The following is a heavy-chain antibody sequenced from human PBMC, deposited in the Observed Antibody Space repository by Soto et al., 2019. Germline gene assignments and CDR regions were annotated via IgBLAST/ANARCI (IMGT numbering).Heavy chain of an antibody. CDR2: IFHSGSS. J-gene: IGHJ4*02. CDR3: ARASGLGVAHIDY. V-gene: IGHV4-59*02. D-gene: IGHD6-19*01. CDR1: GGSVTGFY. Sequence: PPETPSLTCTVSGGSVTGFYWSWIRQPPGKGLEWIGYIFHSGSSNYHPSLKSRVTISVDTSESQISLRLTSVTAADTAVYYCARASGLGVAHIDYWGQGTLVTVSS.